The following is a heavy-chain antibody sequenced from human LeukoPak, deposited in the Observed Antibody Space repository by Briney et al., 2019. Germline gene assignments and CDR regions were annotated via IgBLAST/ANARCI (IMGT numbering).Heavy chain of an antibody. J-gene: IGHJ5*02. D-gene: IGHD3-22*01. CDR1: GYTFTSYD. CDR3: ARDPPLYDSTGWWFDP. Sequence: ASVKVSCKASGYTFTSYDINWVRQATGQGLEWMGWMNPNSGNTGYAQKFQGRVTLTRDTTTSTAYMELRNLKSDDTAVYFCARDPPLYDSTGWWFDPWGQGTLVTVSS. CDR2: MNPNSGNT. V-gene: IGHV1-8*01.